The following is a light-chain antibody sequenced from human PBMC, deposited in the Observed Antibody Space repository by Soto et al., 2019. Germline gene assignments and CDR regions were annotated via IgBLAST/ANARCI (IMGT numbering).Light chain of an antibody. J-gene: IGKJ4*01. CDR2: QAS. CDR1: QNISSW. CDR3: HQYNLKSLS. V-gene: IGKV1-5*03. Sequence: DIQMTQSPSTLSASIGDRVTITCRASQNISSWLSWYQQKPGKAPNLLIYQASILESGVPSRFSGSGSGTEFSLTISSLQPDDLATFYCHQYNLKSLSFGGGTKVEIK.